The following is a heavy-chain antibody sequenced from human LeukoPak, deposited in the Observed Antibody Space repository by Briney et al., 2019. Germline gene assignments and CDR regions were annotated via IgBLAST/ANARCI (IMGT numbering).Heavy chain of an antibody. Sequence: PSETLSLTCTVSGGSISSSSYYWGWIRQPPGKGLEWIGEINHSGSTNYNPSLKSRVTISVDTSKNQFSLKLSSVTAADTAVYYCARRKSYCSSTSCYGGYCSGGSCNYFDYWGQGTLVTVSS. D-gene: IGHD2-2*01. CDR1: GGSISSSSYY. J-gene: IGHJ4*02. V-gene: IGHV4-39*07. CDR3: ARRKSYCSSTSCYGGYCSGGSCNYFDY. CDR2: INHSGST.